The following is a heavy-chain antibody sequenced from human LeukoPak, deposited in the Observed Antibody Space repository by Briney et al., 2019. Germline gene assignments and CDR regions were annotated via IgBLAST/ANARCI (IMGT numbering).Heavy chain of an antibody. J-gene: IGHJ6*03. CDR1: GGAFSGYY. CDR3: ARGRQEISMILVVMTGVSYYLDV. D-gene: IGHD3-22*01. Sequence: PLETLSLTCAVYGGAFSGYYWTWIRQSPGKGLEWIGEINPSGSTYYNPSLKSRLTISRDTSKNQISLRLSSVTAADTAVYYCARGRQEISMILVVMTGVSYYLDVWGKGTTVTVS. CDR2: INPSGST. V-gene: IGHV4-34*01.